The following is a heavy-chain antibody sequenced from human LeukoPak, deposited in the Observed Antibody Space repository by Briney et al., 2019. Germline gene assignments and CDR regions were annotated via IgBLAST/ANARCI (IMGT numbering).Heavy chain of an antibody. CDR1: GDSISSYY. D-gene: IGHD3-10*01. Sequence: PSETLSLTCTVSGDSISSYYWSWIREPAGKGLVWIGRIYTSGSTNYNPSFKSRVTMSVDTSKNQFSLKLSSVTTADMAVYYCARGPPSSVRGVTHLKYSQHWGQGTLVTVSS. J-gene: IGHJ1*01. V-gene: IGHV4-4*07. CDR2: IYTSGST. CDR3: ARGPPSSVRGVTHLKYSQH.